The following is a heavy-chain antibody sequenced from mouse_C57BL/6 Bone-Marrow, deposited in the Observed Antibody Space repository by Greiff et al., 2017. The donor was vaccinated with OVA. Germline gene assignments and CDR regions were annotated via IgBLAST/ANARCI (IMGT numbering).Heavy chain of an antibody. D-gene: IGHD4-1*01. CDR3: ATPGTWFAY. J-gene: IGHJ3*01. Sequence: DVQLVESGGGLVKPGGSLKLSCAASGFTFSDYGMHWVRQAPEKGLEWVAYISSGSSTIYYADTVKGRFTISRDNAKNTLFLQMTSLRSEDTAMYYCATPGTWFAYWGQGTLVTVSA. CDR1: GFTFSDYG. V-gene: IGHV5-17*01. CDR2: ISSGSSTI.